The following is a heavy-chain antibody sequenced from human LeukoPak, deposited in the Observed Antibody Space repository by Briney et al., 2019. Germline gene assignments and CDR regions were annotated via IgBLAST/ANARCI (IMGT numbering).Heavy chain of an antibody. D-gene: IGHD1-20*01. CDR3: ASGLNWNPDAFDN. J-gene: IGHJ3*02. V-gene: IGHV1-2*02. CDR1: GYTFTGYY. Sequence: ASVKVSCKASGYTFTGYYMHRVRQAPGQGLEWIGWINPNSGGTNYAQKFQGRVTMTRDTSISTAYMELSRLRSDDTAVYYCASGLNWNPDAFDNWGQGTMVTVSS. CDR2: INPNSGGT.